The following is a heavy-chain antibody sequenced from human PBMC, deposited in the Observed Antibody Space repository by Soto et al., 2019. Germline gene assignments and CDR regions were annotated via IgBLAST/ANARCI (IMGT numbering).Heavy chain of an antibody. J-gene: IGHJ3*02. V-gene: IGHV1-3*01. CDR3: ARGLTMVRGVILDAFDI. CDR1: GYTFTSYG. Sequence: ASVKVSCKASGYTFTSYGISWVRQAPGQRLERMGWINAGNGNTKYSQKFQGRVTITRDTSASTAYMELSSLRSEDTAVYYCARGLTMVRGVILDAFDIWGQGTMVTVSS. CDR2: INAGNGNT. D-gene: IGHD3-10*01.